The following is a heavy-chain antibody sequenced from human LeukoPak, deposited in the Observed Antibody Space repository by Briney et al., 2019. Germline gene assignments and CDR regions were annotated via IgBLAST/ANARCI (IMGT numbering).Heavy chain of an antibody. V-gene: IGHV1-69*13. J-gene: IGHJ3*02. CDR2: IIPIFGTA. Sequence: ASVKVSCKASGGTFSSYAISWVRQAPGQGLEWMGGIIPIFGTANYAQKFQGRVTITADDSTSTAYMELSSLRSEDTAVYYCASYYYDSSDLYAFDIWGQGTMVTVSS. CDR3: ASYYYDSSDLYAFDI. D-gene: IGHD3-22*01. CDR1: GGTFSSYA.